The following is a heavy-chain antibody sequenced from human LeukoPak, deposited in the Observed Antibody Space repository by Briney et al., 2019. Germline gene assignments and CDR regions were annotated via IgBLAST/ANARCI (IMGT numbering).Heavy chain of an antibody. J-gene: IGHJ3*02. CDR1: GGSISSYY. Sequence: SETLSLTCTVSGGSISSYYWSWIRQPPGKGLEWIGYIYYSGSTNYNPSLKSRATISVDTSKNQFSLKLSSVTAADTAVYYCARDLRQWPRAFDIWGQGTMVTVSS. CDR2: IYYSGST. CDR3: ARDLRQWPRAFDI. D-gene: IGHD6-19*01. V-gene: IGHV4-59*01.